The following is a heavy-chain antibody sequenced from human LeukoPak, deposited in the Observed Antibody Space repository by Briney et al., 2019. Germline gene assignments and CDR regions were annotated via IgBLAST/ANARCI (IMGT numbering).Heavy chain of an antibody. J-gene: IGHJ6*02. Sequence: SETLSLTCTVAGGSISRYYGSWLRQPPGEGVEWIGYIYYSGSTNYNPSLKSRVTISVDKSKNQFSLKLSSVAAADTAVYYCARFVDFWSGFYYYYGMHVWGQGTTGTVS. CDR2: IYYSGST. CDR3: ARFVDFWSGFYYYYGMHV. D-gene: IGHD3-3*01. CDR1: GGSISRYY. V-gene: IGHV4-59*01.